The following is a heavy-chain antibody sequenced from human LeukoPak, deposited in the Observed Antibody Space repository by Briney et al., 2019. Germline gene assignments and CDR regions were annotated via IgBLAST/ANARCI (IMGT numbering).Heavy chain of an antibody. V-gene: IGHV4-34*01. CDR1: GGSFSGYY. CDR2: INHSGST. CDR3: ARGPDFWSGRNWFDP. Sequence: SETPSLTCAVYGGSFSGYYWSWIRQPPGKGLEWIGEINHSGSTNYNPSLKSRVTISVDTSKNQFSLKLSSVTAADTAVYYCARGPDFWSGRNWFDPWGQGTLVTVSS. J-gene: IGHJ5*02. D-gene: IGHD3-3*01.